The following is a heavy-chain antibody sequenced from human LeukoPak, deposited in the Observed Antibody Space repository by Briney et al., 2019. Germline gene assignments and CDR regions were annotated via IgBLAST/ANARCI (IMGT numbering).Heavy chain of an antibody. J-gene: IGHJ6*02. V-gene: IGHV3-21*01. D-gene: IGHD3-16*01. CDR2: ISSTSSYI. Sequence: GGSLRLSCAASGFTLSTYSMNWVRQAPGKGLEWVSSISSTSSYIYYADSVKGRFTISRDNAKNSLYLQMNSLRAEDTAVYYCAKDWARSIFDSHHYYGMDVWGQGTTVTVSS. CDR3: AKDWARSIFDSHHYYGMDV. CDR1: GFTLSTYS.